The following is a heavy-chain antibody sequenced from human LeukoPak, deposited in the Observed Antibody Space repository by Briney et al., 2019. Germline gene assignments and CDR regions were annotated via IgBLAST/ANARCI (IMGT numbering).Heavy chain of an antibody. J-gene: IGHJ3*02. D-gene: IGHD1-26*01. CDR1: GFTVCNNY. Sequence: AGSLTLSCAASGFTVCNNYRIWVGQAPGMGLEWVSIIYSGGSTFYANSVKGRFTISRDNSKNTLYLQMNSLRAEDTAVYYCARGGSYLSAFDIWGQGTMVTVSS. V-gene: IGHV3-53*01. CDR3: ARGGSYLSAFDI. CDR2: IYSGGST.